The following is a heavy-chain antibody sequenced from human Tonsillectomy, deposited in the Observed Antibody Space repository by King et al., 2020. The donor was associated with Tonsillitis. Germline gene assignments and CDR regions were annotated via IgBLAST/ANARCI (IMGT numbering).Heavy chain of an antibody. CDR3: TRGRYSGTH. Sequence: QLVQSGAEVKKPGASVKVSCKASGYTFTSDYMHWVRQAPGQGLEWMGIMNPTGGNTNYAQKFQGRVTMTWDTSTSTVYMDLTNLRSEDTAVYFCTRGRYSGTHWGPGTLVTVPS. V-gene: IGHV1-46*03. D-gene: IGHD1-26*01. CDR2: MNPTGGNT. J-gene: IGHJ4*02. CDR1: GYTFTSDY.